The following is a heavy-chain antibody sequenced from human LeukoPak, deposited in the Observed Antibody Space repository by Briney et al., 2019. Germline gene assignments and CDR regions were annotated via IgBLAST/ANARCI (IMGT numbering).Heavy chain of an antibody. Sequence: SVDSTYYADSVKGRFTISRDNSKNTLYLQMNSLRAEDTAIYYCAKAGNWDQGYYYYGMDAWGQGTTVTVS. CDR3: AKAGNWDQGYYYYGMDA. J-gene: IGHJ6*02. D-gene: IGHD7-27*01. CDR2: SVDST. V-gene: IGHV3-23*01.